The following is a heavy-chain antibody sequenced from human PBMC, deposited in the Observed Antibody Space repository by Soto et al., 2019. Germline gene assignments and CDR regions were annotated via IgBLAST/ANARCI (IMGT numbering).Heavy chain of an antibody. J-gene: IGHJ6*03. CDR3: VRERRFGENHYYKDV. Sequence: QVQLVESGGDVVQPGRSLRLSCAASEFTFSSHGMHWVRQAPGKGLEWVGVIWADGSNERYADSVKGRFTISRDNSKNTLFLQMSSLRAEDTAVYYCVRERRFGENHYYKDVWGTGTTVTVSS. CDR1: EFTFSSHG. CDR2: IWADGSNE. D-gene: IGHD3-10*01. V-gene: IGHV3-33*01.